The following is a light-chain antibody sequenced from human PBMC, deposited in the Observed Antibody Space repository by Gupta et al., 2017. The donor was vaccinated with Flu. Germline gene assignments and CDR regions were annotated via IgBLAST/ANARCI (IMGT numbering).Light chain of an antibody. V-gene: IGLV1-36*01. CDR1: SSSFGNSA. CDR3: AAWDDSLNGWV. J-gene: IGLJ3*02. Sequence: QSVLTQPPSLSGATRQRVTISCSGSSSSFGNSAVNWYQKLPGKTPKLLIYYDDLLYSGVSDRFSGSKSGTSASLVISGLQSDDEADYNCAAWDDSLNGWVFGGGTKLTVV. CDR2: YDD.